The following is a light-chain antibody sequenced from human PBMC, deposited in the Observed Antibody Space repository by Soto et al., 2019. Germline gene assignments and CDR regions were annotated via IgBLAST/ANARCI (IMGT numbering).Light chain of an antibody. CDR3: QQYNSYSARALT. CDR2: KAS. Sequence: DLQMTQSPSTLSASVGDRVTITCRASQTINNWLAWYQQKPGKAPQLLIYKASSLESGVPSRLSGSGSGTEFTLTISSLQPDDCATYYCQQYNSYSARALTFGQGTKLEIK. J-gene: IGKJ2*01. V-gene: IGKV1-5*03. CDR1: QTINNW.